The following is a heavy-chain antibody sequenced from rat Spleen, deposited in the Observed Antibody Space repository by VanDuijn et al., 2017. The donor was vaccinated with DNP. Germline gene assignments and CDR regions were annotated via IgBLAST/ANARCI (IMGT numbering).Heavy chain of an antibody. CDR3: VRWNSGHFDY. J-gene: IGHJ2*01. V-gene: IGHV5S10*01. Sequence: EVQLVESGGGLFQPGGSLKLSCAASGFTFSDYNMAWVRQAPKKGLEWVATILYDGTRTYYRDSVKGRFTISRDNAKSTLYLQMNSLRSEDMATYYCVRWNSGHFDYWGQGVMVTVSS. CDR2: ILYDGTRT. D-gene: IGHD4-3*01. CDR1: GFTFSDYN.